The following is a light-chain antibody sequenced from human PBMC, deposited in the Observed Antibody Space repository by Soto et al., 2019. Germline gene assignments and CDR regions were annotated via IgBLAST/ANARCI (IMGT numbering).Light chain of an antibody. Sequence: DIQMTQSPSTLSASVGDRVTITCRASQSISSWLAWYQQKPGKAPKLLIYDASSLESGVPSRFSGSGSGTEFTLTISSLQSEDFAVYYCQQYNNWPPFGGGTKVDIK. CDR3: QQYNNWPP. V-gene: IGKV1-5*01. CDR2: DAS. J-gene: IGKJ4*01. CDR1: QSISSW.